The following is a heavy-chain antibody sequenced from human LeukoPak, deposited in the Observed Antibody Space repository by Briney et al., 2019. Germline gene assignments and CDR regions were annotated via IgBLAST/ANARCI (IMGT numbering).Heavy chain of an antibody. V-gene: IGHV3-53*01. CDR3: ARGGMITFGGVIARNYFDY. J-gene: IGHJ4*02. CDR2: IYSDNT. Sequence: GGSLRLSCTVSGFTVSSNSMSWVRQAPGKGLEWVSFIYSDNTHYSDSVKGRFTISRDNSKNTLYLQMNSLRAEDTAVYYCARGGMITFGGVIARNYFDYWGQGTLVTVSS. CDR1: GFTVSSNS. D-gene: IGHD3-16*02.